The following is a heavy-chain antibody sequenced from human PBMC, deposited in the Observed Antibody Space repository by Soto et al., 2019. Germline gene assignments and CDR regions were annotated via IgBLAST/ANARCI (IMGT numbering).Heavy chain of an antibody. CDR1: GGTFSSYA. Sequence: SVKVSCKASGGTFSSYAISWVRQAPGQGLEWMGGIIPIFGTANYAQKFQGRVTITADESTSTAYMELSSLRSEDTAVYYCARDSERMVIKPGPYYYYYGMDVWGQGTTVTVSS. V-gene: IGHV1-69*13. D-gene: IGHD3-22*01. J-gene: IGHJ6*02. CDR3: ARDSERMVIKPGPYYYYYGMDV. CDR2: IIPIFGTA.